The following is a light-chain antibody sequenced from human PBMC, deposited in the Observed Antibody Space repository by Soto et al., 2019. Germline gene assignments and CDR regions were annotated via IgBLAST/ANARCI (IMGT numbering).Light chain of an antibody. Sequence: EIVLTQSPVTLSLSPGERATLSCRASQSVSSYLAWYQQKPGQAPRHLIYDASKRATGIPARFSGSGSGTDFTLTISSLEPEDFAVYYCQQRSKWPSTFGGGTKVEIK. CDR2: DAS. CDR3: QQRSKWPST. CDR1: QSVSSY. J-gene: IGKJ4*01. V-gene: IGKV3-11*01.